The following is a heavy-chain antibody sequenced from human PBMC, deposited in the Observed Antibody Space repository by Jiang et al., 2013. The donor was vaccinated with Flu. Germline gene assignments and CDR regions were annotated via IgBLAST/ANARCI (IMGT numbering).Heavy chain of an antibody. CDR1: GFAFSAYG. D-gene: IGHD2-21*01. V-gene: IGHV3-30*02. CDR2: IRYDGGDH. CDR3: AKVGTTRTVVVNGMDV. Sequence: QLLESGGGVVQPGGSLTLSCAVSGFAFSAYGMHWVRQPPGKGLEWVAFIRYDGGDHLYADSVKGRFTSTRDNSRNTLYLQMNRLTTEDTAVYYCAKVGTTRTVVVNGMDVWGQGTTVTVSS. J-gene: IGHJ6*02.